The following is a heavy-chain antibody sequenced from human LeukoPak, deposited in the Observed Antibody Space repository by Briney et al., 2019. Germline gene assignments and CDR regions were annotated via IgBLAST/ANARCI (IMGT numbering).Heavy chain of an antibody. V-gene: IGHV3-30*04. Sequence: PGGSLRLSCAASGFTFSSYAMHWVRQAPGKGLEWVAVISYDGSNKYYADSVKGRSTISRDNSKNTLYLQMNSLRAEDTAVYYCASDHRYSSSTVDYWGQGTLVTVSS. J-gene: IGHJ4*02. CDR1: GFTFSSYA. CDR2: ISYDGSNK. CDR3: ASDHRYSSSTVDY. D-gene: IGHD6-6*01.